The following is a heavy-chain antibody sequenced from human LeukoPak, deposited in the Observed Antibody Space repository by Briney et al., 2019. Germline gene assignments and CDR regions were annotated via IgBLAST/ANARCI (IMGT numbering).Heavy chain of an antibody. CDR3: ARDISLGCFDY. CDR1: GYIFTSYG. Sequence: GASVKVSCKASGYIFTSYGINWVRQAPGQGLEWMGWISAYNGNTNYAQKLQGRVTMTTDTSTSTAYMELRSLRSDDTAVYYCARDISLGCFDYWGLGTLVTVSS. D-gene: IGHD3-16*01. CDR2: ISAYNGNT. V-gene: IGHV1-18*01. J-gene: IGHJ4*02.